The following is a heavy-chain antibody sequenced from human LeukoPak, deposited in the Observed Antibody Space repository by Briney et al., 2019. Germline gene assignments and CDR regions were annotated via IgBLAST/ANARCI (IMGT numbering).Heavy chain of an antibody. J-gene: IGHJ4*02. CDR2: ISGSGGST. D-gene: IGHD2-2*01. Sequence: PGGSLRLSCAASGFTFSSYAMSWVRQAPGKGLEWVSAISGSGGSTYYADSVKGRFTISRDDSKNTLYLQMNSLGAEDTAVYYCAKAPPMGLYYFDYWGQGTLVTVSS. CDR1: GFTFSSYA. CDR3: AKAPPMGLYYFDY. V-gene: IGHV3-23*01.